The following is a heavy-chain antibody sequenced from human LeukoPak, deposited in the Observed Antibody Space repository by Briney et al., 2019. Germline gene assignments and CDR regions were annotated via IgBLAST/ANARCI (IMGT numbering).Heavy chain of an antibody. CDR2: ISGSGGST. Sequence: EPGGSLRLSCAGSGFPFSSDAMNWVRQAPGKGLEWVSAISGSGGSTYYADSVKGRFTISRDNSKNTLYLQMNSLRAEDTAVYYCAKDRDYSSGWVFDYWGQGTLVTVSS. V-gene: IGHV3-23*01. CDR1: GFPFSSDA. D-gene: IGHD6-19*01. J-gene: IGHJ4*02. CDR3: AKDRDYSSGWVFDY.